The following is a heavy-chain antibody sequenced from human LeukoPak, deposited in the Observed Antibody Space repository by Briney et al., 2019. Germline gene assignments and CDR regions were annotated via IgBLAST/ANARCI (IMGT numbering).Heavy chain of an antibody. J-gene: IGHJ6*02. CDR3: ASPNSYFAGGYYGMDV. D-gene: IGHD3-9*01. CDR2: ISAYNGNT. Sequence: ASVKVSCKASGYTFTSYGISWVRQAPGQGLEWMGWISAYNGNTNYAQKLQGRVTMTTDTSTSTAYMELRSLRSDDKAVYYCASPNSYFAGGYYGMDVWGQGTTVTVSS. V-gene: IGHV1-18*01. CDR1: GYTFTSYG.